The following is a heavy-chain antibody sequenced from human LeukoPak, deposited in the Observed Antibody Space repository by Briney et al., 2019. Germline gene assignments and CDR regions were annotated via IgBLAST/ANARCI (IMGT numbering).Heavy chain of an antibody. Sequence: GGSLRLSCVASGFTFSNNWMHWVRQAPGKGLVWVSCINTDASSTTYADSVKGRFTISRDNAKNTLYLQMNSLRAEDTAVYFCASPGPTSTFGYWGQGTQVTVSS. V-gene: IGHV3-74*01. CDR2: INTDASST. CDR1: GFTFSNNW. J-gene: IGHJ4*02. CDR3: ASPGPTSTFGY.